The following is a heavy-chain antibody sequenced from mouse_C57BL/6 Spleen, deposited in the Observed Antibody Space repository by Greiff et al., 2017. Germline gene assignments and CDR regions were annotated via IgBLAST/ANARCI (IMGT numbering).Heavy chain of an antibody. V-gene: IGHV5-16*01. J-gene: IGHJ4*01. CDR1: GFTFSDYY. CDR3: AREGIYGNFYAMDY. Sequence: EVKVVESEGGLVQPGSSMKLSCTASGFTFSDYYMAWVRQVPEKGLEWVANINYDGSSTYYLDSLKSRFIISRDNAKNILYLQMSSLKSEDTATYYCAREGIYGNFYAMDYWGQGTSVTVSS. CDR2: INYDGSST. D-gene: IGHD2-1*01.